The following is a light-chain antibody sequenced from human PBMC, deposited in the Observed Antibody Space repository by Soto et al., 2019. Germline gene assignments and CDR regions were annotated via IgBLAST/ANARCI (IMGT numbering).Light chain of an antibody. CDR2: EGT. CDR3: CSKGSSSTYV. CDR1: HSDVGSSNT. Sequence: QSVLTQPASVSGSPGQSITISCTGTHSDVGSSNTVSWYQHKPGQAPRLIIYEGTERPSGISDRFSGSKSGNTASLTISGLQAEDEAHYYCCSKGSSSTYVLGTGTKLTVL. J-gene: IGLJ1*01. V-gene: IGLV2-23*01.